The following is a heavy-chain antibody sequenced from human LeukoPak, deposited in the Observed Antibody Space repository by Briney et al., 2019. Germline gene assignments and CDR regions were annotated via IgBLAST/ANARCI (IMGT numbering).Heavy chain of an antibody. J-gene: IGHJ4*02. CDR3: ARHSGYHSTMYLDY. CDR1: GGTFNSYA. CDR2: ITAIFRTT. D-gene: IGHD3-22*01. V-gene: IGHV1-69*13. Sequence: SVKVSCKTSGGTFNSYAISWVRQAPGQGLEWMGGITAIFRTTNYAQKFQGRVTITADESMSTVYMELSSLRSGDTAVYYCARHSGYHSTMYLDYWGQGTLVTVSS.